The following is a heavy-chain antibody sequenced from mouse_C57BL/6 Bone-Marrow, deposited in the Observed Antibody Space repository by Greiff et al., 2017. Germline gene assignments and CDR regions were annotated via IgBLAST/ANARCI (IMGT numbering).Heavy chain of an antibody. D-gene: IGHD2-12*01. CDR3: ARSYDAGDYYAMDY. Sequence: VKLMESGPGLVAPSQSLSITCTVSGFSLTSYGVHWVRQPPGKGLEWLVVIWSDGSTTYNSALKSRLSISKDNSKSQVFLKMNSLQTDDTAMYYCARSYDAGDYYAMDYWGQGTSVTVSS. V-gene: IGHV2-6*03. J-gene: IGHJ4*01. CDR1: GFSLTSYG. CDR2: IWSDGST.